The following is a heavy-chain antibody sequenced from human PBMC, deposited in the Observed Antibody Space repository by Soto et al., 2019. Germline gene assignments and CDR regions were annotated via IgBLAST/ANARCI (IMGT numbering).Heavy chain of an antibody. CDR1: GYSFTIYW. CDR3: ARVRIPDANYFYYGMDV. Sequence: GESLKISCKGSGYSFTIYWIGWVRQMPGNGLEWMGIMYPGDSDVRYSPSFQGQVTISADKSTSTAYLQWSSLKASDTAMYYCARVRIPDANYFYYGMDVWGQGTAVTVSS. V-gene: IGHV5-51*01. CDR2: MYPGDSDV. J-gene: IGHJ6*02. D-gene: IGHD2-8*01.